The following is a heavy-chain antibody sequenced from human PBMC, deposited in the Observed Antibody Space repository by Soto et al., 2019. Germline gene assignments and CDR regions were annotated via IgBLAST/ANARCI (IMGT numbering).Heavy chain of an antibody. Sequence: GGSLRLSCAASGFTFSSYWMTWVRQAPGKGLEWVANIKQDGSEKYYVDSVKGRFTISRDNAKNSLYLQMNSLRVEDTAVYYCARVIGSGYSHYFDYWGQGTLVTVSS. CDR1: GFTFSSYW. V-gene: IGHV3-7*01. J-gene: IGHJ4*02. D-gene: IGHD3-3*01. CDR2: IKQDGSEK. CDR3: ARVIGSGYSHYFDY.